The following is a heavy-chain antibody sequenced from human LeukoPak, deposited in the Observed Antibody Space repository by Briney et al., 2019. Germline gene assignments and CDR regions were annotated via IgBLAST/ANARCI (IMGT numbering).Heavy chain of an antibody. CDR1: GFTFSSYG. J-gene: IGHJ4*02. D-gene: IGHD5-24*01. Sequence: PGGSLRLSCAASGFTFSSYGMHWVRQAPGKGLEWVAFIRYDGSNKYYADSVKGRFTISRDNSKNTLYLQMNSLRAEDTAVYYCARDLRGRDGYNGHDYWGQGTLVTVSS. CDR2: IRYDGSNK. CDR3: ARDLRGRDGYNGHDY. V-gene: IGHV3-30*02.